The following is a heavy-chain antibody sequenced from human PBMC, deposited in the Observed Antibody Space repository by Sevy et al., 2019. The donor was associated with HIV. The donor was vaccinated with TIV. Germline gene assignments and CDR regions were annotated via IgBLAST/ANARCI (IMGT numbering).Heavy chain of an antibody. J-gene: IGHJ6*03. CDR2: IKQDGSEK. Sequence: GGSLRLSCAASGFTFSSYWMSWVRQAPGKGLEWVANIKQDGSEKYYVDSVKGRFTISRDNAKNSLYLQMNSLRAEDTAVYYCAREGGRDSGSYYSYDYYMDVWGKGTTVTVSS. D-gene: IGHD3-10*01. CDR1: GFTFSSYW. CDR3: AREGGRDSGSYYSYDYYMDV. V-gene: IGHV3-7*01.